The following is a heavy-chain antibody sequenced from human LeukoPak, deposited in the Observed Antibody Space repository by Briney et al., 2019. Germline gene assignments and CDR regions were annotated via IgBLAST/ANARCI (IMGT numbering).Heavy chain of an antibody. CDR3: ARDPTSSWETAFDI. Sequence: SETLSLTCTVSGGSISSYYWSWIRQPPGKGLEWIGYIYYNGNTNYNPSLKSRVTISVDTSKNQFSLKLSSVTAADTAVYYCARDPTSSWETAFDIWGQGTMVTVSS. CDR2: IYYNGNT. J-gene: IGHJ3*02. V-gene: IGHV4-59*01. CDR1: GGSISSYY. D-gene: IGHD1-26*01.